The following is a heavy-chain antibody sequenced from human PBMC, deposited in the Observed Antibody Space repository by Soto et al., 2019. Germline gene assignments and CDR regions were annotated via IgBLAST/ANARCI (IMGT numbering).Heavy chain of an antibody. V-gene: IGHV3-21*01. J-gene: IGHJ5*02. CDR2: ISSSSSYI. Sequence: PGGSLRLSCAASGFTFSSYSMNWVRQAPGKGLEWVSSISSSSSYIYYADSVKGRFTISRDNAKNSLYLQMNSLRAEDTAVYYCARDRVPYCTNGVCYRGFDPWGQGTLVTVSS. CDR3: ARDRVPYCTNGVCYRGFDP. D-gene: IGHD2-8*01. CDR1: GFTFSSYS.